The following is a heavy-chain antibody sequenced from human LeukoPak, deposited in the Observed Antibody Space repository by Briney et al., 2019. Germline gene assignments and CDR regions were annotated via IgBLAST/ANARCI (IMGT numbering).Heavy chain of an antibody. J-gene: IGHJ5*02. Sequence: SETLSLTCTVSGGSISSYYWSWIRQPPGKGLEWIGYIYYSGSTNYNPSHKSRVTISVDTSKNQFSLKLSSVTAADTAVYYCARRIAAAGTYDWFDPWGQGTLVTVSS. CDR3: ARRIAAAGTYDWFDP. V-gene: IGHV4-59*08. D-gene: IGHD6-13*01. CDR2: IYYSGST. CDR1: GGSISSYY.